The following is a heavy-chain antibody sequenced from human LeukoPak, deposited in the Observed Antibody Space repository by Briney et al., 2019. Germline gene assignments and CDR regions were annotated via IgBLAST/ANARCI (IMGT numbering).Heavy chain of an antibody. CDR3: ARVKGSNWFDP. D-gene: IGHD6-6*01. Sequence: SETLSPTCTVSGVSISIYYWSWIRQPPGKGLEWIGYIYNSESTYYNPSLKSRVTISLDTSKNQFSLRLNSVTAADTAVYYCARVKGSNWFDPWGQGTLVTVSS. J-gene: IGHJ5*02. CDR2: IYNSEST. V-gene: IGHV4-59*01. CDR1: GVSISIYY.